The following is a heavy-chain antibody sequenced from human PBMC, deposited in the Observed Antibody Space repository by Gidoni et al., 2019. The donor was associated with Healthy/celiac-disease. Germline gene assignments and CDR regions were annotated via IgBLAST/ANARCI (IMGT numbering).Heavy chain of an antibody. Sequence: QVQLVQSGAEVKKPGASVKVSCKVSGYTLTELSMHWVRQAPGKGLEWMGGFDPEDGETIYAQKFQGRVTMTEDTSTDTAYMELSSLRSEDTAVYYCATDRSPRYSGSYSHFLRALYWGQGTLVTVSS. J-gene: IGHJ4*02. CDR1: GYTLTELS. V-gene: IGHV1-24*01. CDR2: FDPEDGET. D-gene: IGHD1-26*01. CDR3: ATDRSPRYSGSYSHFLRALY.